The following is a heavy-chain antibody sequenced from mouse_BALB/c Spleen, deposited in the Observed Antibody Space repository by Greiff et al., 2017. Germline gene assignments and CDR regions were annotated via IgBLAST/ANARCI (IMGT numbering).Heavy chain of an antibody. V-gene: IGHV2-5-1*01. J-gene: IGHJ1*01. CDR3: AKNRDYYGSSYPYWYFDV. CDR1: GFSLTSYG. D-gene: IGHD1-1*01. Sequence: VKLMESGPSLVQPSQSLSITCTVSGFSLTSYGVHWVRQSPGKGLEWLGVIWRGGSTDYNAAFMSRLSITKDNSKSQVFFKMNSLQADDTAIYYCAKNRDYYGSSYPYWYFDVWGAGTTVTVSS. CDR2: IWRGGST.